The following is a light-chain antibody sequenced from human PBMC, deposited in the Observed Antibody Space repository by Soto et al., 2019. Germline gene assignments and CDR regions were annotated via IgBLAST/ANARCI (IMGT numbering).Light chain of an antibody. V-gene: IGLV2-14*01. CDR1: SSGVGGYTF. CDR3: SSYTSSSTWV. CDR2: EVS. J-gene: IGLJ3*02. Sequence: QSALTQPPSASESPGQSVTISCTGASSGVGGYTFVSWYQQHPGKAPKLMIYEVSNRPSGVSDRFSGSRSGNTASLTISGLQAEDESDYYCSSYTSSSTWVFGGGTKLTVL.